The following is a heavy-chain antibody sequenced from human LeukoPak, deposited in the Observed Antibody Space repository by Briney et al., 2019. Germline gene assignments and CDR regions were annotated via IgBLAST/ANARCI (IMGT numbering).Heavy chain of an antibody. Sequence: SETLSLTCTVSGGSISTYYWSWIRQSPGKGLEWIGYIYYTGSTNFNPSLKSQFAISLDTSRNQFSLKVSSVTAADTAVYYCTRERPRSTTTVTYFDSWGQGILVTVSS. CDR1: GGSISTYY. CDR3: TRERPRSTTTVTYFDS. CDR2: IYYTGST. V-gene: IGHV4-59*01. D-gene: IGHD4-17*01. J-gene: IGHJ4*02.